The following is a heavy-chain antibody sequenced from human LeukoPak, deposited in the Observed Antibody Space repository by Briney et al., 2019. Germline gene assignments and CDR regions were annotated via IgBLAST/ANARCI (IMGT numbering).Heavy chain of an antibody. J-gene: IGHJ3*02. Sequence: GGSLRLSCAASGFTFSTFWMTWVRQAPGKGLEWVANIRQDGSEKYYVDSVEGRFTISRDNAKKSLFLQMNSLRVEDTAVYYCARDMRGDGFDIWSQGTMVTVSS. CDR1: GFTFSTFW. D-gene: IGHD2-2*01. CDR2: IRQDGSEK. CDR3: ARDMRGDGFDI. V-gene: IGHV3-7*04.